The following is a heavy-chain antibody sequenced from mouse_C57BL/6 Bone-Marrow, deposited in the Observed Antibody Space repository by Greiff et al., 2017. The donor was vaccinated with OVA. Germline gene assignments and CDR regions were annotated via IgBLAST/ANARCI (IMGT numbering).Heavy chain of an antibody. J-gene: IGHJ4*01. CDR1: GFSLTSYG. D-gene: IGHD3-2*02. Sequence: VQGVESGPGLVQPSQSLSITCTVSGFSLTSYGVHWVRQSPGKGLEWLGVIWSGGSTDYNAAFISRLSISKDNSKSQVFFIMNSLQADDTAMYYWARGQLRLHLYYAMDYWGQGTSVTVSA. V-gene: IGHV2-2*01. CDR2: IWSGGST. CDR3: ARGQLRLHLYYAMDY.